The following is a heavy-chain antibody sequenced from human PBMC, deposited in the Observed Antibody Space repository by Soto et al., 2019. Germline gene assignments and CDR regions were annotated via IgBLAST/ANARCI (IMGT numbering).Heavy chain of an antibody. CDR2: ISDSGGST. CDR1: GFTFRNFA. Sequence: GGSLRLSCAASGFTFRNFAMSWVRQAPGKGLDWVSAISDSGGSTYYADSVRGRFTISRDNSKNTLYLQMNSLRPEDTAVYYCATYPTYGRGGSGYCKSGLLEYWGQGTSVTVSS. V-gene: IGHV3-23*01. CDR3: ATYPTYGRGGSGYCKSGLLEY. J-gene: IGHJ4*02. D-gene: IGHD2-15*01.